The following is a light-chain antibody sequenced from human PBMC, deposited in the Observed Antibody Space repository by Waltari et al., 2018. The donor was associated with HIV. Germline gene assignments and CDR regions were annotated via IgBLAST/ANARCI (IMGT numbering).Light chain of an antibody. CDR2: DNN. CDR3: VSWDSSLRGGL. J-gene: IGLJ2*01. CDR1: SSNIGVNY. Sequence: QSVLTQPPSLSAAPGQKVSITCSGSSSNIGVNYVSWYQQFPRTAPKLRIYDNNERPSGVPDRVSGAKSGTSATLDITGLRTGDDAEYYCVSWDSSLRGGLFGGGTKLTVL. V-gene: IGLV1-51*01.